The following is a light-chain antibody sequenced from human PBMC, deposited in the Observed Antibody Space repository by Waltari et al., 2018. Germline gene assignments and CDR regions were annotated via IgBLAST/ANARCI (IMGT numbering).Light chain of an antibody. J-gene: IGKJ3*01. CDR2: WAS. CDR1: QRVLYSSNNKNY. CDR3: QQYYSNPLT. Sequence: DIVMTQSPDSLAVSLGERATINCQSSQRVLYSSNNKNYLAWIQQKPGQPPKLLIYWASTRESGVPDRFSGSGFGTDFTLTISSLQAEDVAVYYCQQYYSNPLTFGPGTKVDIK. V-gene: IGKV4-1*01.